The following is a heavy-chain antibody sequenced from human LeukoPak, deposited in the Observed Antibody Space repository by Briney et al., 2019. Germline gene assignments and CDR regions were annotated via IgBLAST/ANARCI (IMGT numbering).Heavy chain of an antibody. V-gene: IGHV3-30-3*01. CDR1: GFTFSSYA. Sequence: GRSLRLSCAASGFTFSSYAMHWVRQAPGKGLEWVAVISYDGSNKYYAESVKGRFTISRDNAKNTLCLEMNSLRDEDTAMYYCARGGDYAYWGQGTLVTVSS. CDR3: ARGGDYAY. CDR2: ISYDGSNK. J-gene: IGHJ4*02. D-gene: IGHD4-17*01.